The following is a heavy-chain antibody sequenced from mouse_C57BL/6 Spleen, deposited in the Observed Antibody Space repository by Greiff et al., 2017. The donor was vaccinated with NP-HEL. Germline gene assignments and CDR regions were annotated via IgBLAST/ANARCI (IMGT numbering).Heavy chain of an antibody. D-gene: IGHD1-1*01. V-gene: IGHV1-81*01. J-gene: IGHJ2*01. Sequence: VQLQQSGAELARPGASVKLSCKASGYTFTSYGMSWVKQRTGQGLEWIGEIYPRSGNTYYNEKFKGKATLTADKSSSTAYMELRSLTSEDSAVYFCARWITTVVAYYFDYWGQGTTLTVSS. CDR1: GYTFTSYG. CDR2: IYPRSGNT. CDR3: ARWITTVVAYYFDY.